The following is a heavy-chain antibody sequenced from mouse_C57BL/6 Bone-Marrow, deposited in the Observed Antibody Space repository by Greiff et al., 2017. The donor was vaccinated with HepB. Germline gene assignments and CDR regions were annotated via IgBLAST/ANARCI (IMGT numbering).Heavy chain of an antibody. Sequence: EVQVVESGGGLVKPGGSLKLSCAASGFTFSDYGMHWVRQAPEKGLEWVAYISSGSSTIYYADTVKGRFTISRDNAKNTLFLQMTSLRSEDTAMYYCARNYYGGSYGFAYWGQGTLVTVSA. D-gene: IGHD1-1*01. CDR1: GFTFSDYG. V-gene: IGHV5-17*01. CDR3: ARNYYGGSYGFAY. CDR2: ISSGSSTI. J-gene: IGHJ3*01.